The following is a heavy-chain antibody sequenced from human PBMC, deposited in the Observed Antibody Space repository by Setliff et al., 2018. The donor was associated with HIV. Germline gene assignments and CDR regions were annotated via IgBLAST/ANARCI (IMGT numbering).Heavy chain of an antibody. V-gene: IGHV3-48*01. D-gene: IGHD6-13*01. Sequence: PGGSLRLSCAASGFTFSRFAMHWVRQAPGKGLEWVSYITSSSRTIYYADSVKGRFTISRDNAKNSLYLQMNSLRAEDTAVYYCARDGYSSSWYVDSYYMDVWGKGNTVTVSS. CDR3: ARDGYSSSWYVDSYYMDV. CDR2: ITSSSRTI. CDR1: GFTFSRFA. J-gene: IGHJ6*03.